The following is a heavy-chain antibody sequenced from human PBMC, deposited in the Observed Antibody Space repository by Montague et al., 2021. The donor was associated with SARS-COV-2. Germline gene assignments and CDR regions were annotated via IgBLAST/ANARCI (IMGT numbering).Heavy chain of an antibody. CDR2: IVPIFGRA. V-gene: IGHV1-69*13. J-gene: IGHJ6*03. CDR1: GGTFSNYA. CDR3: ARGGGTSSAIGFRYYYMDV. D-gene: IGHD2-2*01. Sequence: SVMVSCKASGGTFSNYAISWVRQAPVQGLEWMGGIVPIFGRANYXQKFQGRVTITADESTSTAYMELSSLRSEDTAVYYCARGGGTSSAIGFRYYYMDVWGKGTTVTVSS.